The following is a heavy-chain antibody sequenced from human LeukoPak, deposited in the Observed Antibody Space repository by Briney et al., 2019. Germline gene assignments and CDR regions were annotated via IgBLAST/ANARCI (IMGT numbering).Heavy chain of an antibody. V-gene: IGHV4-39*01. CDR2: IDYSGRT. CDR1: GASITTSEYH. CDR3: ARHIMYYGMAV. J-gene: IGHJ6*02. D-gene: IGHD3-16*01. Sequence: SETLSLTCTVSGASITTSEYHLGWLRQSPERGLEWIGSIDYSGRTYYNSSLKSRVTISVDTSKTQFSLKLSSVTAADTAVYYCARHIMYYGMAVWGQGTTVTVSS.